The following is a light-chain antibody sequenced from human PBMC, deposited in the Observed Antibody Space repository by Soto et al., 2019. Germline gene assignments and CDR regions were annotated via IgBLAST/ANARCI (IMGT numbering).Light chain of an antibody. CDR1: QSVNSRF. CDR2: GAS. Sequence: EIVLTQSPGTLSLSPGERATFSCRASQSVNSRFLAWYQQKPGQAPRLLIYGASSRATGIPDRFSGSGSGTDFTLTISRLEPVDFAEYYCHYYDDSPPFPFGPGTKLDIK. J-gene: IGKJ3*01. CDR3: HYYDDSPPFP. V-gene: IGKV3-20*01.